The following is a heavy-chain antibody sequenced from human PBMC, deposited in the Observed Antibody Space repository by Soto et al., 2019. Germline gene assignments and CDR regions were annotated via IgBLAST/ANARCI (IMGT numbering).Heavy chain of an antibody. V-gene: IGHV5-51*01. J-gene: IGHJ4*02. CDR1: GYSFSTYW. D-gene: IGHD5-12*01. Sequence: GESLKISCKASGYSFSTYWIAWVRQRPGKGLDWMGIIYPGDSDTRYSPSFEGQVTISVDNSIDTAYLEWTTLRASDSAMYYCARHSLATQPGDYWGQGTRVTVSS. CDR3: ARHSLATQPGDY. CDR2: IYPGDSDT.